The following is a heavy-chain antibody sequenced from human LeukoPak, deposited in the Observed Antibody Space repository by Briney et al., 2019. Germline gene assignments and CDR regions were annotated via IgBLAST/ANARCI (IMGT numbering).Heavy chain of an antibody. Sequence: GGSLRLSCAASGFTFSIYAMSWVRQAPGKGLQWVSSITSSGDCTYYADSVKGRFTISRDNSENMLYLQMNSLRVEDTAVYFCAKDRPNYYGSNGHYYRRDGDYWGQGTLVTVSS. V-gene: IGHV3-23*01. CDR2: ITSSGDCT. D-gene: IGHD3-22*01. CDR3: AKDRPNYYGSNGHYYRRDGDY. CDR1: GFTFSIYA. J-gene: IGHJ4*02.